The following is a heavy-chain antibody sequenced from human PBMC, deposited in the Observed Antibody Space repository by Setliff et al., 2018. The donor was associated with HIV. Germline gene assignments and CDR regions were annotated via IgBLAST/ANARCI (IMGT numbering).Heavy chain of an antibody. Sequence: SETMSLTCSVSGGYFSGYYWSWIRQPPGKGLEWIGYIYIYNSGSTNYNPSLTSRVTISVDTSRNQFSLKLTSVTAADTAIYYCARGVNFDYWGQGTQVTVSS. CDR3: ARGVNFDY. CDR1: GGYFSGYY. D-gene: IGHD3-3*01. CDR2: IYIYNSGST. V-gene: IGHV4-59*01. J-gene: IGHJ4*02.